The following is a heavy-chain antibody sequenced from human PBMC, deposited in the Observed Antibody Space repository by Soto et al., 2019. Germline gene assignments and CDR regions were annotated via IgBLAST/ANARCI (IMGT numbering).Heavy chain of an antibody. CDR1: GGSISSYY. D-gene: IGHD5-12*01. Sequence: PSETLSLTCTISGGSISSYYWSWIRQTPGKGLEWIGYVYFSGSTNYNPSLKSRVLISIDTSRNQFSLKLNSVTAADTAVYYCTRHLDIGHRGYGQSTVWGQGKTVTVSS. V-gene: IGHV4-59*01. CDR2: VYFSGST. CDR3: TRHLDIGHRGYGQSTV. J-gene: IGHJ6*02.